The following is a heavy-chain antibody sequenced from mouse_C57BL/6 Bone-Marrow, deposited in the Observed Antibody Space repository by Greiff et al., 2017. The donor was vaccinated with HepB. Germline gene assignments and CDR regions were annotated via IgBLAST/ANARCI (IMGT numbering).Heavy chain of an antibody. CDR3: ARGIYGSSAGYIDY. CDR1: GYAFSSSW. Sequence: QVQLQQSGPELVKPGASVKISCKASGYAFSSSWMNWVKQRPGKGLEWIGRIYPGDGDTNYNGKFKGQATLTADKSSSTAYMQLSSLTFEDAAVYFCARGIYGSSAGYIDYWGQGTTLTVAS. J-gene: IGHJ2*01. D-gene: IGHD1-1*01. CDR2: IYPGDGDT. V-gene: IGHV1-82*01.